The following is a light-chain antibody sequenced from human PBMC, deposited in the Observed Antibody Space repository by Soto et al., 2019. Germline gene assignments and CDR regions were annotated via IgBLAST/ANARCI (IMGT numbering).Light chain of an antibody. CDR3: SAYTSRSTLV. CDR1: SRDIGAYNL. Sequence: QSALTQPASLSGSHGQSITISCSGTSRDIGAYNLVSWYQQLPGKAPKLLIYEVRSRPSGISYRFSGSKSGTTASLTISSLLPEDEADSYCSAYTSRSTLVFGGGTKLTVL. J-gene: IGLJ2*01. CDR2: EVR. V-gene: IGLV2-14*01.